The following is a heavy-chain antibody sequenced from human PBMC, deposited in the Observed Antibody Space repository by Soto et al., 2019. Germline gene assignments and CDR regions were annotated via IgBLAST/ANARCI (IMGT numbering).Heavy chain of an antibody. V-gene: IGHV1-69*13. Sequence: SVKVSCKASGGTFSSYAISWVRQAPGQGLEWMGGIIPIFGTANYAQKCQGRVTITADESTSTAYTELSSLRSEDTAVYYCAREVGATLNWFDPWGQGTLVTVSS. CDR3: AREVGATLNWFDP. J-gene: IGHJ5*02. CDR1: GGTFSSYA. CDR2: IIPIFGTA. D-gene: IGHD1-26*01.